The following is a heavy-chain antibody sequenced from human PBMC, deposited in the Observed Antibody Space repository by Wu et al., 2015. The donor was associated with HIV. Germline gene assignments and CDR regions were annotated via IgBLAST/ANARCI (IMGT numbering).Heavy chain of an antibody. J-gene: IGHJ4*02. D-gene: IGHD6-19*01. Sequence: QVQLVQSGAEVKKPGSSVKVSCKTSGGTFSSYGVSWVRQAPGQGLEWMGGIIPIFGTANYAQKFQGRVTITADESTSTAYMELSSLRSEDTAVYYCARVAVAGITGYFDYWGQGTLVTVSS. V-gene: IGHV1-69*12. CDR2: IIPIFGTA. CDR3: ARVAVAGITGYFDY. CDR1: GGTFSSYG.